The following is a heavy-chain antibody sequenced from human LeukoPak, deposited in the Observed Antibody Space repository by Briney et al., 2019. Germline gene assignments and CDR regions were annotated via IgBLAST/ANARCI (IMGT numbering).Heavy chain of an antibody. CDR3: SRGGKVGATVYFDY. CDR1: GFTLRSYE. V-gene: IGHV3-48*03. CDR2: IISSGSTR. J-gene: IGHJ4*02. D-gene: IGHD1-26*01. Sequence: GGSLRLSCAASGFTLRSYEMNWVGQARGRGLEWVSFIISSGSTRYYADSVNGRFSISRYHAEYSMYLQMNRLRVEDTAVYYCSRGGKVGATVYFDYWGQGTLVTVSS.